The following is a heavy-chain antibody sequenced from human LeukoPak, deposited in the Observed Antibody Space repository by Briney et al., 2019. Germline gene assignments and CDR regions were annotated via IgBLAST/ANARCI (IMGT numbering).Heavy chain of an antibody. V-gene: IGHV3-21*01. Sequence: GGSLRLSCAASGFTFSSYSMNWVRQAPGRGLEWVSSISSSSSYIYYADSVKGRFTISRDNAKNSLYLEMTSLRAEDTAVYYCAREMVYATSYYYYGMDVWGQGTTVTVSS. CDR1: GFTFSSYS. CDR2: ISSSSSYI. CDR3: AREMVYATSYYYYGMDV. J-gene: IGHJ6*02. D-gene: IGHD2-8*01.